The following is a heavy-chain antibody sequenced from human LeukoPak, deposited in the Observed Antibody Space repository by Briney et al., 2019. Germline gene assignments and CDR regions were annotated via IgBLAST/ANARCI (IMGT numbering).Heavy chain of an antibody. Sequence: SETLSLTCTVSGGSISNYYWSWIRQPAGKGLEWIGRAYPSGSTHYSPSLKSRVTMSVDTSKNQFSLELSSVTAADTAVYYCARGFTSAISWFDPWGQGTLVTVSS. J-gene: IGHJ5*02. V-gene: IGHV4-4*07. CDR2: AYPSGST. CDR1: GGSISNYY. D-gene: IGHD2-2*01. CDR3: ARGFTSAISWFDP.